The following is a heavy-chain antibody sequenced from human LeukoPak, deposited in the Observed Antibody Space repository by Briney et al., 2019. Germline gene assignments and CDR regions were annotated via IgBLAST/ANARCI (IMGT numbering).Heavy chain of an antibody. CDR1: GGSMRNSY. CDR3: ASLTTVTQGYFDS. CDR2: IFTTGST. Sequence: RPSETLSLTCTVSGGSMRNSYWSWIRQPAGKGLEWVGRIFTTGSTNYNPSLKSRVTMSIDTSKNQFSLKLSSVTATDTAVYYCASLTTVTQGYFDSWGQGTLVTVSS. D-gene: IGHD4-17*01. J-gene: IGHJ4*02. V-gene: IGHV4-4*07.